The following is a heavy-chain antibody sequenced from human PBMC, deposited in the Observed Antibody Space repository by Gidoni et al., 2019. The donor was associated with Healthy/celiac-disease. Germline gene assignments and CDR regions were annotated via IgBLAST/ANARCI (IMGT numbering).Heavy chain of an antibody. V-gene: IGHV1-69*01. CDR2: IIPTVGTA. D-gene: IGHD1-26*01. J-gene: IGHJ4*02. CDR3: ARTSGGSYITFDY. Sequence: QVQLVQSGAEVKKPGSSVQVSCHASGGPCSSYAISWVRQAPGQGREWMGGIIPTVGTANYAQKCQGRVTITADESTSTAYMGLSSLRSEDTAVYYCARTSGGSYITFDYWGQGTLVTVSS. CDR1: GGPCSSYA.